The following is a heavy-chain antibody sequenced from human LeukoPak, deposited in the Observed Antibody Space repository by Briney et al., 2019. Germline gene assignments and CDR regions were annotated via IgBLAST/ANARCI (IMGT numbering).Heavy chain of an antibody. V-gene: IGHV3-7*01. CDR3: GRYASRFDP. D-gene: IGHD2-8*01. Sequence: GGSLRLSCAASVFTFRNSWLTWVRQAPGKGLECVANIKQDGSEKYYVDSVKGRFTISRDNAKNLLYLQMNSLRAEDTAVYYCGRYASRFDPWGEGTLVTVSS. J-gene: IGHJ5*02. CDR1: VFTFRNSW. CDR2: IKQDGSEK.